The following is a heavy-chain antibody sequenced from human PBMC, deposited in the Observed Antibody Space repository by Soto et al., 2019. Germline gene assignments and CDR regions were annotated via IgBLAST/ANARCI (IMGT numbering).Heavy chain of an antibody. J-gene: IGHJ6*02. Sequence: EVQLVESGGGLVKPGGSLRLSCAASGFTFSNAWMNWVRQAPGKGLEWVGRIKSKTDGGTTDYAAPVKGRFTISRDDSKNTLYLQMNSLKTEDTAVYYCTTDYYDDSSGSYYYYGMDVWGQGTTVTVSS. D-gene: IGHD3-22*01. CDR1: GFTFSNAW. CDR3: TTDYYDDSSGSYYYYGMDV. V-gene: IGHV3-15*07. CDR2: IKSKTDGGTT.